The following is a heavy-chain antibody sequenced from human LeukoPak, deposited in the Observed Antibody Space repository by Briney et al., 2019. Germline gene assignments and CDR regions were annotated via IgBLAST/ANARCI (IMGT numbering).Heavy chain of an antibody. D-gene: IGHD3-10*01. CDR1: GFTFSNAW. CDR2: IKSKTDGGTT. V-gene: IGHV3-15*01. Sequence: GGSLRLSCAASGFTFSNAWMSWVRQAPGKGLEWVGRIKSKTDGGTTDYAAPVKGRFTISRDDSKNTLYLQMNSLKTEDTAVYYCTTDRKYYGSGSPFDYWGQGTLVTVSS. J-gene: IGHJ4*02. CDR3: TTDRKYYGSGSPFDY.